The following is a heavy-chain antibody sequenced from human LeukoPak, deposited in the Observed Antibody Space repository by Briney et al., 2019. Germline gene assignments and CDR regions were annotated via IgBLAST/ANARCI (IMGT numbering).Heavy chain of an antibody. CDR1: GFTFSSYE. CDR3: ATIFGVVSGFDY. D-gene: IGHD3-3*01. Sequence: PGGSLRLSCAASGFTFSSYEMNWVRQAPGKGLEWVSYISSSGSTIYYADSVKGRFTISRDNAKNSLYLRMNSLRAEDTAVYYCATIFGVVSGFDYWGQGTLVTVSS. J-gene: IGHJ4*02. CDR2: ISSSGSTI. V-gene: IGHV3-48*03.